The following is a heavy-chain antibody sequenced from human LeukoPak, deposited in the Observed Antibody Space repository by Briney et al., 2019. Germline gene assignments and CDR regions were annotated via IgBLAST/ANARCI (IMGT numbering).Heavy chain of an antibody. CDR2: MWPSGST. Sequence: PSETLSHTCAVSGYSISSGFHWGWIRQPPGKGLEWIGNMWPSGSTYYNPSFKSRVTISLDTSKNQFSLNLSAVTAADTAVYYCARFGSGWSCDNWGQGTLFTVSS. J-gene: IGHJ4*02. D-gene: IGHD6-19*01. CDR1: GYSISSGFH. CDR3: ARFGSGWSCDN. V-gene: IGHV4-38-2*01.